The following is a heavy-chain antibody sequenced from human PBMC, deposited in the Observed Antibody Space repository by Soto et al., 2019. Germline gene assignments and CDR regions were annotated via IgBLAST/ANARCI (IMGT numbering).Heavy chain of an antibody. CDR1: GFTFSSYA. V-gene: IGHV3-23*01. CDR2: ISGSGGST. J-gene: IGHJ5*02. D-gene: IGHD4-17*01. Sequence: GGSLRLSCAASGFTFSSYAMSWVRQAPGKGLEWVSAISGSGGSTYYADSVKGRFTISRDNSKNTLYLQMNSLRAEDTAVYYCATATVTYHYYNWFDPWGQGTLVTVSS. CDR3: ATATVTYHYYNWFDP.